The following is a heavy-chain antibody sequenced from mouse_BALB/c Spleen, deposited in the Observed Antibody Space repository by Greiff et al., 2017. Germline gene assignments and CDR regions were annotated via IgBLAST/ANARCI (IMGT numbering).Heavy chain of an antibody. CDR3: ASWDRDYAMDY. Sequence: QVQLQQPGAELVKPGASVKLSCKASGYTFTSYWMHWVKQRPGQGLEWIGEINPSNGRTNYNEKFKSKATLTVDKSSSTAYMQLSSLTSEDSAVYYCASWDRDYAMDYWGQGTSVTVSS. V-gene: IGHV1S81*02. D-gene: IGHD3-3*01. CDR1: GYTFTSYW. J-gene: IGHJ4*01. CDR2: INPSNGRT.